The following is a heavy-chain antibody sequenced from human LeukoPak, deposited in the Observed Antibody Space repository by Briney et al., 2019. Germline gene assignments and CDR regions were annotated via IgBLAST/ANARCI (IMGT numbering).Heavy chain of an antibody. CDR3: ARDLTEYSYDY. V-gene: IGHV4-59*01. CDR1: GGSISSYY. Sequence: SETLSLTCTVSGGSISSYYWSWIRQPPGKGLEWIGYIYYSGSTNYNPSPKSRVTISVDTSKNQFSLKLSSVTAADTAVYYCARDLTEYSYDYWGQGTLVTVSS. D-gene: IGHD5-18*01. CDR2: IYYSGST. J-gene: IGHJ4*02.